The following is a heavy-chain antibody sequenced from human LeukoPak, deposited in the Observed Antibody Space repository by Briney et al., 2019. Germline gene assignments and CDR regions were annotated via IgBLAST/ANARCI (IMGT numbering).Heavy chain of an antibody. CDR3: ARDRRLRSDESFDY. CDR2: ISSSSSYI. CDR1: GFTVSSNY. V-gene: IGHV3-21*01. D-gene: IGHD5-12*01. J-gene: IGHJ4*02. Sequence: GGSLRLSCAASGFTVSSNYMSWVRQAPGKGLEWVSSISSSSSYIYYADSVKGRFTISRDNAKNSLYLQMNSLRAEDTAVYYCARDRRLRSDESFDYWGQGTLVTVSS.